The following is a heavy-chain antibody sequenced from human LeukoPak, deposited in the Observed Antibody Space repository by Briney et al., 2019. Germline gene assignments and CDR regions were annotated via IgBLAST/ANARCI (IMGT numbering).Heavy chain of an antibody. CDR1: GFTFDDYG. J-gene: IGHJ5*02. V-gene: IGHV3-20*04. CDR2: INWNGGST. Sequence: PGGSLRLSCAASGFTFDDYGMSWVRQAPGKGLEWVSGINWNGGSTGYADSVKGRFTISRDNAKNSLYLQMNSLRAEDTALYYCARQYSSGWYGWFDPWGQGTLVTVSS. CDR3: ARQYSSGWYGWFDP. D-gene: IGHD6-19*01.